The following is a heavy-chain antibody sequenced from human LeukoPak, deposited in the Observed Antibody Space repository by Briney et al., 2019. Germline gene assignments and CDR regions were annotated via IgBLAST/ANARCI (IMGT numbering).Heavy chain of an antibody. Sequence: PGGSLRLSCAASGFTFSSYWMSWVRQAPGKGLEWVANIKDDGSEKYYVDSMKGRFTISRDNAKNSLYLQMNSLRAEDTAVYYCARRLSGSYYAYFDCWGQGTLVTASS. CDR1: GFTFSSYW. CDR3: ARRLSGSYYAYFDC. V-gene: IGHV3-7*01. D-gene: IGHD1-26*01. CDR2: IKDDGSEK. J-gene: IGHJ4*02.